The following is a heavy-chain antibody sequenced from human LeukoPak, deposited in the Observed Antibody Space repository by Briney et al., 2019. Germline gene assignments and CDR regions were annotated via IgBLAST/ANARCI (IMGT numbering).Heavy chain of an antibody. CDR2: IRYDGSNK. Sequence: GGSLRLSCAASGFTFSSYGMHWVRQAPGKGLEWVAFIRYDGSNKYYADSVKGRFTISRDNSKNTLYLQMNSLRAEDTAVYYCAKVAQYYYGSGSYSYYYYYMDVWGKGTTVTVSS. CDR1: GFTFSSYG. J-gene: IGHJ6*03. CDR3: AKVAQYYYGSGSYSYYYYYMDV. V-gene: IGHV3-30*02. D-gene: IGHD3-10*01.